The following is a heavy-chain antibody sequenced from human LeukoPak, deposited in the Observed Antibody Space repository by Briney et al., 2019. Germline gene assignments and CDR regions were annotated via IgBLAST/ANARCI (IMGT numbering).Heavy chain of an antibody. CDR2: IWYDGSNK. CDR1: GFTFSSYG. V-gene: IGHV3-33*01. Sequence: GRSLTLSCAASGFTFSSYGMHWVRQAPGKGLEWVAVIWYDGSNKYYADSVKGRFTISRDNSKNTLYLQMNSLTAEDTAVYYCARGGEVEMATFDYWGQGTLVTVSS. J-gene: IGHJ4*02. D-gene: IGHD5-24*01. CDR3: ARGGEVEMATFDY.